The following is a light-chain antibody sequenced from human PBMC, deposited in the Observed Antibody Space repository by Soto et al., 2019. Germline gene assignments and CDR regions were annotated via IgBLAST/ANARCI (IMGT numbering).Light chain of an antibody. J-gene: IGKJ2*02. CDR1: QSVLYSSNNKNY. Sequence: DIVMTQSPDSLAVSLGERATINCRSSQSVLYSSNNKNYLAWYQQKPGQPPKLLFYWASTRESGVPDRFSGSGSGTDFTLTISSLQAEDVAVYYCHQYYSTPCTFGPGTKLEI. V-gene: IGKV4-1*01. CDR3: HQYYSTPCT. CDR2: WAS.